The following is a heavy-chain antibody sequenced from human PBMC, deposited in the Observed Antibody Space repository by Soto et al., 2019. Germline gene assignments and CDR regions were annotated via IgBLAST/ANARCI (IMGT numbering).Heavy chain of an antibody. D-gene: IGHD2-2*01. CDR3: ARGKRGYCSSTSCQVFSYRPFVFDP. CDR1: GYTFTSYG. CDR2: ISAYNGNT. Sequence: QVQLVQSGAEVKKPGASVKVSCKASGYTFTSYGISWVRQAPGQGLEWMGWISAYNGNTNYAQKLQGRVTMTTDTSTSTAYMELRSLRSDDTAVYYCARGKRGYCSSTSCQVFSYRPFVFDPWGQGTLVTVSS. J-gene: IGHJ5*02. V-gene: IGHV1-18*04.